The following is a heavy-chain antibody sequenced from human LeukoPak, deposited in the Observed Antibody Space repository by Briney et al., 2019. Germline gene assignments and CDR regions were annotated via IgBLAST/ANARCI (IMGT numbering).Heavy chain of an antibody. CDR3: ARQGITGTSGYSYGSRYFDY. CDR1: GYSFTSYW. V-gene: IGHV5-51*01. D-gene: IGHD5-18*01. Sequence: GESLKISCKGSGYSFTSYWIGWVRQMPGKGLEWMGIIYPGDSDTRYSPSFQGQVTISADKSISTAYLQWSSPKASDTAMYYCARQGITGTSGYSYGSRYFDYWGQGTLVTVSS. J-gene: IGHJ4*02. CDR2: IYPGDSDT.